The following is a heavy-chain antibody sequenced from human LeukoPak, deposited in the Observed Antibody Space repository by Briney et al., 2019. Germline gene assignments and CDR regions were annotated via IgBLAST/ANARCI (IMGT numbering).Heavy chain of an antibody. CDR2: INPNSGGT. CDR1: GYTFTCYY. Sequence: ASVKVSCKASGYTFTCYYMHWVRQAPGQGLEWMGWINPNSGGTNHAQKFQGRVTMTRDTSISTAYMELSRLRSDDTAVYYCARAPSYCSSTSCYTGIDYWGQGTLVTVSS. D-gene: IGHD2-2*02. V-gene: IGHV1-2*02. CDR3: ARAPSYCSSTSCYTGIDY. J-gene: IGHJ4*02.